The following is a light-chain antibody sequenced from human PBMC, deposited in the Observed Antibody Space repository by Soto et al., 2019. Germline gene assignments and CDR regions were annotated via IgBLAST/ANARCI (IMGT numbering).Light chain of an antibody. Sequence: QSALTQPRSVSGSPGQSVAISCAGTSSDVGGYHYVSWFQQHPGKAPKLMIFDISKRPSGVPDRFSGSKSGNTASLTISGLQAEDEADYYCCSYVGSYTVLFGGGTKLTVL. V-gene: IGLV2-11*01. J-gene: IGLJ2*01. CDR2: DIS. CDR3: CSYVGSYTVL. CDR1: SSDVGGYHY.